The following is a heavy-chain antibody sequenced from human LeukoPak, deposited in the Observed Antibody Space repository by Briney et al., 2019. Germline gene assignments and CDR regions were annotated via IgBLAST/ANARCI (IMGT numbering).Heavy chain of an antibody. Sequence: SVKVSCKASGGTFSSYAIGWVRQAPGQGLEWMGGIIPIFGTANYAQKFQGRVTITADESTSTAYMELSSLRSEDTAVYYCAREGKPAATPIYYYYYMDVWGKGTTVTVSS. D-gene: IGHD2-2*01. CDR1: GGTFSSYA. CDR3: AREGKPAATPIYYYYYMDV. V-gene: IGHV1-69*13. J-gene: IGHJ6*03. CDR2: IIPIFGTA.